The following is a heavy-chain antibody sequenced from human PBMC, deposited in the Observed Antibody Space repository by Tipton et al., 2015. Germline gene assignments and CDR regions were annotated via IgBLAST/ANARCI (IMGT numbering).Heavy chain of an antibody. V-gene: IGHV3-7*01. CDR3: GREDRGFSSGDY. D-gene: IGHD6-19*01. Sequence: SLRLSCAASGFTFSNYWMTWVRQAPGKGLEWVANIKEDGREKYYVDSVEGRFTISRDNAKNSLYLQMNSLRDEDTAVYYCGREDRGFSSGDYWGQGTLVTVSS. CDR1: GFTFSNYW. J-gene: IGHJ4*02. CDR2: IKEDGREK.